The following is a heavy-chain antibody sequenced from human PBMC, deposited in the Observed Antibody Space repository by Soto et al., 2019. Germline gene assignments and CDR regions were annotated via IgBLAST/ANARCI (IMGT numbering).Heavy chain of an antibody. Sequence: SVKVSCKASGYSFTSSAVQWVRQAPGQRLEWIGWIVVGSGNTNYAQKFQDRVTITRNTSTSTAYMELSSLRSEDTAVYYCARGAHDYKNWFDPWGQGTLVTVSS. CDR2: IVVGSGNT. CDR3: ARGAHDYKNWFDP. J-gene: IGHJ5*02. V-gene: IGHV1-58*01. D-gene: IGHD4-4*01. CDR1: GYSFTSSA.